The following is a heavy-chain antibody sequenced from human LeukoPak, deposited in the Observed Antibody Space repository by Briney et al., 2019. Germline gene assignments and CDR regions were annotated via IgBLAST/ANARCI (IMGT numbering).Heavy chain of an antibody. CDR2: INHSGST. Sequence: SETLSLTCAVYGGSFSGYYWSWIRQPPGKGLEWIGEINHSGSTNYNPSLKSRVTISVDTSENQFSLKLSSVTAADTAVYYCARGFYDSSGYFDYWGQGTLVTVSS. D-gene: IGHD3-22*01. CDR1: GGSFSGYY. CDR3: ARGFYDSSGYFDY. J-gene: IGHJ4*02. V-gene: IGHV4-34*01.